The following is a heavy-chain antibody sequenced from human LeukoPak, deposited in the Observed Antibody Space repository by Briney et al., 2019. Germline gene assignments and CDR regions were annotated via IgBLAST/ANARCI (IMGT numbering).Heavy chain of an antibody. CDR3: ARDQALYFSYGDY. J-gene: IGHJ4*02. D-gene: IGHD2/OR15-2a*01. CDR2: IFYDGSNK. V-gene: IGHV3-33*01. Sequence: PGGSLRLSSAASGFTFSNYGMHWVRQAPGKGLEWLAAIFYDGSNKYYADTVKGRFTISRDNSKNTLYLQVNSLRAEDTAVYYCARDQALYFSYGDYWGQGALVTVSS. CDR1: GFTFSNYG.